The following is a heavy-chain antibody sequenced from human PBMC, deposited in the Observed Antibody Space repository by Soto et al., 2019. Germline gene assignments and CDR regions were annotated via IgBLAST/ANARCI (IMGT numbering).Heavy chain of an antibody. CDR1: GYTFTGYY. J-gene: IGHJ5*02. CDR2: INPNSGGT. D-gene: IGHD6-13*01. Sequence: GASVKVSCKASGYTFTGYYMHWVRQAPGQGLEWMGWINPNSGGTNYAQKFQGRVTMTRDTSISTAYMELSRLRSDDTAVYYCAIPGIAAAPYGFDPWGQGTLVTVSS. CDR3: AIPGIAAAPYGFDP. V-gene: IGHV1-2*02.